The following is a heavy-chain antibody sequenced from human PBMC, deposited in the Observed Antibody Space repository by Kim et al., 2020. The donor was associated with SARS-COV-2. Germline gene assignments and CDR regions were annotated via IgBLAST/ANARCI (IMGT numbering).Heavy chain of an antibody. J-gene: IGHJ3*02. V-gene: IGHV3-23*01. CDR3: AKYHSGWGNDAFDI. CDR2: IRGGGAGT. D-gene: IGHD3-10*01. CDR1: GFTFSNYA. Sequence: GGSLRLSCAASGFTFSNYAMSWVRQAPGKGLEWVSYIRGGGAGTLYADSVKGRCTISRDNSRNTLSLQLNSLRAEDTAIYYCAKYHSGWGNDAFDIWGLGTMVTVSS.